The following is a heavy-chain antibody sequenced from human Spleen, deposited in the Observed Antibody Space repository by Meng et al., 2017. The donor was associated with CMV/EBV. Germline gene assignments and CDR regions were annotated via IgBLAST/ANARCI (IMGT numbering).Heavy chain of an antibody. CDR2: VSTYNGNT. CDR3: VRDRQYRRVVTTNIRWFDP. D-gene: IGHD3-16*02. Sequence: ASVKVSCKASGYDFLTYGISWVRQAPGQGLEWMGWVSTYNGNTNYAQRFQGRVTMTTDTSTTTAYMALTSLSYDDTATYYCVRDRQYRRVVTTNIRWFDPWGQGTLVTVSS. J-gene: IGHJ5*02. V-gene: IGHV1-18*01. CDR1: GYDFLTYG.